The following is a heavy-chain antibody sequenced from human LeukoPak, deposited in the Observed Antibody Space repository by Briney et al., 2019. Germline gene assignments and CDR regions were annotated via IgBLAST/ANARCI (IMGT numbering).Heavy chain of an antibody. Sequence: SETLSLTCAVYGGSFSGYYWSWLRQPPGKGREGMGEINHSGSTNYNPSLRSRVTISVDTSKNQFSLKLSSVTAADTAVYYCARDDADYDILTGYYSHYFDYWGQGTLVTVSS. D-gene: IGHD3-9*01. V-gene: IGHV4-34*01. CDR2: INHSGST. J-gene: IGHJ4*02. CDR1: GGSFSGYY. CDR3: ARDDADYDILTGYYSHYFDY.